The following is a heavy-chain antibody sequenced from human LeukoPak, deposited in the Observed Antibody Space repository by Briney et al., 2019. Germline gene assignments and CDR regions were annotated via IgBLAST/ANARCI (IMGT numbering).Heavy chain of an antibody. CDR1: GGSISSSSYY. V-gene: IGHV4-39*01. CDR2: IYYSGST. CDR3: ARPYSSSWYVNGDGVDY. J-gene: IGHJ4*02. Sequence: SETLSLTCTVSGGSISSSSYYWGWIRQPPGKGLEWIGSIYYSGSTYYNPSLKSRVTISVDTSKNQFSLKLSSVTAADTAVYYCARPYSSSWYVNGDGVDYWGQGTLVTVSS. D-gene: IGHD6-13*01.